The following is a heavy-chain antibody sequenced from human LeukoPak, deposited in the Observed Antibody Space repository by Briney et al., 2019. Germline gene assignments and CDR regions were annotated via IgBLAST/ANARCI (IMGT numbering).Heavy chain of an antibody. CDR1: GFTFSSYA. J-gene: IGHJ4*02. CDR2: ISGGGGNT. CDR3: AKGGAAAGTLYLEY. V-gene: IGHV3-23*01. D-gene: IGHD6-13*01. Sequence: GGSLRLSCAASGFTFSSYAMTWVRQAPGKGLEWVSAISGGGGNTYYADSVKGRFTISRGNSKNTLYLQMNSLRADDTAVYYCAKGGAAAGTLYLEYWGQGTLVTVSS.